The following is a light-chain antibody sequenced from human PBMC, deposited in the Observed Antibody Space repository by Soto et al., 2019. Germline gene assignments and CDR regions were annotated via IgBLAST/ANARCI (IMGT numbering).Light chain of an antibody. CDR3: QSFAKYLGAVV. Sequence: QSVLTQPPSVSGAPGERVTISCTGSSSDIGAGYRVRWYQQVPGTAPKLLIYDNTNRPSGVPARFSGSKSGTSASLAISGLQAEDGADYYCQSFAKYLGAVVFGGGTKPTVL. J-gene: IGLJ2*01. CDR1: SSDIGAGYR. V-gene: IGLV1-40*01. CDR2: DNT.